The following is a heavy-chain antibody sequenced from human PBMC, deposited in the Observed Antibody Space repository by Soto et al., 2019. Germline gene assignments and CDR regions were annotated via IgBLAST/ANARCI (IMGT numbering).Heavy chain of an antibody. V-gene: IGHV4-61*01. J-gene: IGHJ4*02. CDR1: GGSVSSGSYY. Sequence: PSETLSLTCTVSGGSVSSGSYYWSWIRQPPGKGLEWIGYIYYSGSTNYNPSLKSRVTISVDTSKNQFSLKLSSVTAADTAVYYCAREYRYVVGALWYFDYWGQGTLVTV. CDR3: AREYRYVVGALWYFDY. CDR2: IYYSGST. D-gene: IGHD2-15*01.